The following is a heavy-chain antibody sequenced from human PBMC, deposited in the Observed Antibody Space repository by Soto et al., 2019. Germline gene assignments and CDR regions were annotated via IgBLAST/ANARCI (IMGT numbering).Heavy chain of an antibody. CDR3: ARAIGGYCSSTSCPEDIVVVVAATEPYYYYGMDV. J-gene: IGHJ6*02. CDR2: ISAYNGNT. D-gene: IGHD2-15*01. V-gene: IGHV1-18*01. Sequence: GASVKVSCKASGYTFTGYGISWVRQAPGRGLEWMGWISAYNGNTNYAQKLQGRVTMTTDTSTSTAYMELRSLRSDDTAVYYCARAIGGYCSSTSCPEDIVVVVAATEPYYYYGMDVWG. CDR1: GYTFTGYG.